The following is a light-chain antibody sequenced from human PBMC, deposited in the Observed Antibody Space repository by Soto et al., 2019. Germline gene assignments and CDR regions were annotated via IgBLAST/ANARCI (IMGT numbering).Light chain of an antibody. CDR1: QSVTTGY. Sequence: EIVLTQSPGTLSLSPGERATLSCRASQSVTTGYLAWYRQKPGQAPRLLIYGASSRASGIPERFRGSGSGTDFTLTISRLEPEDFAVYYCQQYGTSRRTFGQGTKLEIK. J-gene: IGKJ2*01. V-gene: IGKV3-20*01. CDR3: QQYGTSRRT. CDR2: GAS.